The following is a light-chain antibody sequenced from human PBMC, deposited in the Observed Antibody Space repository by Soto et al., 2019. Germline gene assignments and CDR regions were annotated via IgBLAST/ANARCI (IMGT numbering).Light chain of an antibody. CDR1: QSISSW. J-gene: IGKJ2*01. Sequence: DIQMTQSPSTLSESVGDRVTITCRASQSISSWLAWYQQKPGKAPKLLIYKASSLESGVPSRFSGSGSGTEFTLTISSLQPDDFATYYCQQYNSYLTFGQGTKLEIK. CDR3: QQYNSYLT. V-gene: IGKV1-5*03. CDR2: KAS.